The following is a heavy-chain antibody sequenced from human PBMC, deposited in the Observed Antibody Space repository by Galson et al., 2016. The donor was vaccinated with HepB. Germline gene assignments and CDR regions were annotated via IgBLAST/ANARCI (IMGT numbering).Heavy chain of an antibody. Sequence: SLRLSCAASGFTFTSYSMFWVRQAPGKGLEWVSSISSTSSYIYYADSVKGRFTISRDNAKNSLYLQMHSLRVEDTAVYYCARDPYCGGDCNSPRYFDLWGRGTLVTVSS. CDR1: GFTFTSYS. V-gene: IGHV3-21*01. J-gene: IGHJ2*01. CDR2: ISSTSSYI. D-gene: IGHD2-21*02. CDR3: ARDPYCGGDCNSPRYFDL.